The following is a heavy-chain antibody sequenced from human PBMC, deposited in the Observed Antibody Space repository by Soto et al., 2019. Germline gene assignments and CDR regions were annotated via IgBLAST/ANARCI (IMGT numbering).Heavy chain of an antibody. D-gene: IGHD6-19*01. CDR2: INPSSGST. CDR1: GYTFTSDH. V-gene: IGHV1-46*03. CDR3: ARGEVHSSGWNFDF. J-gene: IGHJ4*02. Sequence: QVQLVQSGAEVRKPGASVKVSCKASGYTFTSDHLHWVRQTPGLGLEWMGRINPSSGSTNYPQKSQGRVTMTRDTSTATAYMELSSLRSEDSAVYFCARGEVHSSGWNFDFWGQGSLVTVSS.